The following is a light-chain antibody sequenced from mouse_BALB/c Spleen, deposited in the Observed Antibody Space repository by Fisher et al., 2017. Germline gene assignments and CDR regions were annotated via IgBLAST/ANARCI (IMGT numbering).Light chain of an antibody. CDR1: QDINSY. CDR2: RAN. J-gene: IGKJ2*01. Sequence: MTQTPSSMYASLGERVTITCKASQDINSYLSWFQQKPGKSPKTLIYRANRLVDGVPSRFSGSGSGQDYSLTISSLEYEDIATYYCQQYSKLPPTFGGGTKLEIK. V-gene: IGKV14-111*01. CDR3: QQYSKLPPT.